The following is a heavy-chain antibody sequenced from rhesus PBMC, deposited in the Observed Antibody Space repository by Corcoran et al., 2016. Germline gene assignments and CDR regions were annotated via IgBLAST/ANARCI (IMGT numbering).Heavy chain of an antibody. J-gene: IGHJ3*01. Sequence: QVQLQESGPGLVKPSETLYRTCAVAGYSISRGDYWGWIRPPPGKGLGGIGRSYGSDVSNYLTPALTSRVTLSGDTSTNQFSLKLSAVTSADTAVYYCARSHCTSTTCLDAFDFWGQGLRVTVSS. CDR3: ARSHCTSTTCLDAFDF. CDR1: GYSISRGDY. D-gene: IGHD2-2*01. V-gene: IGHV4S14*01. CDR2: SYGSDVSN.